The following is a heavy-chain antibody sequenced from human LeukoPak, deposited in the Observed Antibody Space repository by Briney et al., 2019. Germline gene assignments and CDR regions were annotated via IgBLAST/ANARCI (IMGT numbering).Heavy chain of an antibody. V-gene: IGHV3-43*02. CDR3: AKGIKGYDS. CDR1: GFAFDDYP. Sequence: GGSLRLSCAASGFAFDDYPMHWVRQAPGKGLEWVSLISGAGDSIYYTDSVKGRFTISRDNSKNSLYLQMNFLRTEDTALYYCAKGIKGYDSWGQGTLVTVSS. CDR2: ISGAGDSI. D-gene: IGHD5-12*01. J-gene: IGHJ5*02.